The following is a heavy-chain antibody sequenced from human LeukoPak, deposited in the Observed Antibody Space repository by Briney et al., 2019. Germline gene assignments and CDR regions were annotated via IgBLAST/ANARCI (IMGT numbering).Heavy chain of an antibody. CDR3: ARESTVTTPYFDY. J-gene: IGHJ4*02. CDR1: GFTFSSSY. CDR2: IYSGGST. V-gene: IGHV3-53*01. D-gene: IGHD4-17*01. Sequence: GGSLRLSCAASGFTFSSSYMSRVRQAPGKGLEWVSVIYSGGSTYYADSVKGRFTISRDNSKNTLYLQMNSLRAEDTAVYYCARESTVTTPYFDYWGQGTLVTVAS.